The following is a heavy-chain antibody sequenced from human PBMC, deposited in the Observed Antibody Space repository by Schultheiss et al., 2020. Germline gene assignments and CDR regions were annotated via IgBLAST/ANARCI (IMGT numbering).Heavy chain of an antibody. D-gene: IGHD2-2*01. CDR2: INWNCGST. Sequence: GGSLRLSCAASGFTFDDYGMSWVRQAPGKGLEWVSGINWNCGSTGYADSVKGRFTISRDNAKNSLYLQMNSLRAEDTALYHCARRGVVPAALGYYYYYYYMDVWGKGTTVTVSS. V-gene: IGHV3-20*01. CDR1: GFTFDDYG. CDR3: ARRGVVPAALGYYYYYYYMDV. J-gene: IGHJ6*03.